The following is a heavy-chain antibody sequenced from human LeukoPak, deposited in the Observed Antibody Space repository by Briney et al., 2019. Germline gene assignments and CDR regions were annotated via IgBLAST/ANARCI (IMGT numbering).Heavy chain of an antibody. D-gene: IGHD3-9*01. J-gene: IGHJ3*02. Sequence: ASVKVSCKASGYTFTSYGISWVRQAPGQGLEWMGWINTNTGNPTYAQGFTGRFVFSLDTSVSTAYLQISSLKAEDTAVYYCARKGRYFDWIPPHDAFDIWGQGTMVTVSS. CDR3: ARKGRYFDWIPPHDAFDI. CDR1: GYTFTSYG. V-gene: IGHV7-4-1*02. CDR2: INTNTGNP.